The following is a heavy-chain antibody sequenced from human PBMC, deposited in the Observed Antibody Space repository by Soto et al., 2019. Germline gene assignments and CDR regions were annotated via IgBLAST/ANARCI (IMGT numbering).Heavy chain of an antibody. CDR2: ISYSGST. D-gene: IGHD3-22*01. J-gene: IGHJ4*02. Sequence: SETLSLTCSVSGDSMNNGDYFWTWIRQTPGKGLQWIGYISYSGSTFYNPSLKTRLAMSVDTSKNQFSVRLRSVTAADTAVYYCARDRAHFYESSGRLNLWGQGMLVTVSS. V-gene: IGHV4-30-4*01. CDR1: GDSMNNGDYF. CDR3: ARDRAHFYESSGRLNL.